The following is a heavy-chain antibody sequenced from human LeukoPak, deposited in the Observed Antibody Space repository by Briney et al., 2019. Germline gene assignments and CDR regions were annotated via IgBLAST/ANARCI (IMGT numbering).Heavy chain of an antibody. CDR3: ASLLTMVRGGPGDY. CDR1: GHTFTAYY. Sequence: GASVKVSCKASGHTFTAYYMHWVRRAPGQGLEWMGWINPYNGDTNYAQKFQGRVTMTRDTSISTAYIELSRLTSDDTAIYYCASLLTMVRGGPGDYWGQGTLVTVSS. J-gene: IGHJ4*02. CDR2: INPYNGDT. V-gene: IGHV1-2*02. D-gene: IGHD3-10*01.